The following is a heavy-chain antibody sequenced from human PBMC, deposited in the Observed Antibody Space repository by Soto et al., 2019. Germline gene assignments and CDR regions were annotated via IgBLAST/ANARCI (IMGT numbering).Heavy chain of an antibody. V-gene: IGHV1-69*02. CDR3: XTSYGSGXSPFDY. CDR2: IIPILTMS. CDR1: GDTFSFYT. J-gene: IGHJ4*02. Sequence: QVQLVQSGAEVKKPGSSVKVSCKASGDTFSFYTLNWIRXXPGQGFEWMGRIIPILTMSNSAQKFQGRISXXAXXXXXXXXXXXXXXXXXXXXXYXCXTSYGSGXSPFDYWGQGTLVTVSS. D-gene: IGHD3-10*01.